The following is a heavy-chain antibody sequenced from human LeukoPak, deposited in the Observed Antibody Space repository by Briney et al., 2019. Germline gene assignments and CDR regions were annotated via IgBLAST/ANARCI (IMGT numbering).Heavy chain of an antibody. J-gene: IGHJ4*02. D-gene: IGHD3-9*01. V-gene: IGHV3-33*06. Sequence: GGSLRLSCAASGFTFSSYGMHWVRQAPGKGLEWVAVILSDGSKEFYTDSVKGRFTISRDNSKNTLYLQMNSLRAEDTAVYYCAKDEALFTILPQGADYWGQGTLVTVSS. CDR1: GFTFSSYG. CDR2: ILSDGSKE. CDR3: AKDEALFTILPQGADY.